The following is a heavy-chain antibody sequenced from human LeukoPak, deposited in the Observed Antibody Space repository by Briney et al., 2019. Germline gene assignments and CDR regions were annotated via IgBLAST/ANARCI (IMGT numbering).Heavy chain of an antibody. CDR1: GYTFTGYY. D-gene: IGHD6-13*01. J-gene: IGHJ4*02. CDR2: INPNSGGT. Sequence: ASVKVSFKASGYTFTGYYMHWVRQAPGQGLEWMGWINPNSGGTNYAQKLQGRVTMTTDTSTSTAYMELRSLRSDDTAVYYCARDVGYSSSWYLDYWGQGTLVTVSS. CDR3: ARDVGYSSSWYLDY. V-gene: IGHV1-2*02.